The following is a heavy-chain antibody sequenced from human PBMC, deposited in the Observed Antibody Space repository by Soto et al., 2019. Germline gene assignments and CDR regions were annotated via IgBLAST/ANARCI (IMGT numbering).Heavy chain of an antibody. CDR2: IYYSGST. D-gene: IGHD3-10*01. CDR3: ARDTPYYYGSGSYYYGMDV. J-gene: IGHJ6*02. Sequence: QVQLQESGPGLVKPSQTLSLTCTVSGGSISSGGYYWSWIRQHPGKGLEWIGYIYYSGSTYYNPSLKSRVTISVDTSKNQFSLKLSSVTAADTAVYYCARDTPYYYGSGSYYYGMDVWGQGTTVTVSS. CDR1: GGSISSGGYY. V-gene: IGHV4-31*03.